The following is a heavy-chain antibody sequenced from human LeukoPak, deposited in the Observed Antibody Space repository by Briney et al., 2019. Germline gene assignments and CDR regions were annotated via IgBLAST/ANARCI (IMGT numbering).Heavy chain of an antibody. CDR3: ARDPRITMVRGVIIGYYYGMDV. J-gene: IGHJ6*02. Sequence: ASVKVSCMASGYTFTSYGISRVRQAPGQGLEWMGWISAYNGNTNYAQKLQGRVTMTTDTSTSTAYMELRSLRSDDTAVYYWARDPRITMVRGVIIGYYYGMDVWGQGTTVTVSS. CDR1: GYTFTSYG. D-gene: IGHD3-10*01. V-gene: IGHV1-18*01. CDR2: ISAYNGNT.